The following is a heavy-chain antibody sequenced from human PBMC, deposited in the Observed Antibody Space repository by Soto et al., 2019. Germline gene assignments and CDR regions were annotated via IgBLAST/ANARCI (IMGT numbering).Heavy chain of an antibody. CDR3: ARDVLRDFDY. CDR1: GFTFSSYA. Sequence: QVQLVESGGGVVQPGRSLRLSCAASGFTFSSYAMHWVRQAPGKGLEWVAVISYDGSNKYYADSVKGRFTISRDNSKNTLYLQMNSLRAEDTAVYYWARDVLRDFDYWGQGTLVTVSS. CDR2: ISYDGSNK. J-gene: IGHJ4*02. D-gene: IGHD3-10*02. V-gene: IGHV3-30-3*01.